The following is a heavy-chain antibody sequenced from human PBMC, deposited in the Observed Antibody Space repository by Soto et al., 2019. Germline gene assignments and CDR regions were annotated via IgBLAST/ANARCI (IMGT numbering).Heavy chain of an antibody. CDR2: LSAYNGNT. D-gene: IGHD5-12*01. CDR3: ARERTDSGYARTGGWFDP. J-gene: IGHJ5*02. V-gene: IGHV1-18*01. Sequence: QVQLVQSGAAVQKPGASVTVSCKASGYTFPSYGISWVRQAPGPGLEWMGWLSAYNGNTNYAQKLQGRVTMTTDTSTSTAYMELRSLRSDDTAVYYCARERTDSGYARTGGWFDPWGQGTLVTVSS. CDR1: GYTFPSYG.